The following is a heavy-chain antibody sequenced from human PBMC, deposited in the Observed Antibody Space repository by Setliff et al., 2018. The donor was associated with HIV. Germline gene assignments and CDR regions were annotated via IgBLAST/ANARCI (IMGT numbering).Heavy chain of an antibody. J-gene: IGHJ4*01. CDR1: GGSFSAYH. CDR2: INHSGST. V-gene: IGHV4-34*01. Sequence: TSETLSLTCAVYGGSFSAYHWSWIGQTPGKGLEWLGEINHSGSTAYNLALESRVSMSIDTSKNQFSLKLTSVTAADTAIYYCARGRDYTGSWFRPFYLDFWGHGNLVTVSS. D-gene: IGHD3-3*01. CDR3: ARGRDYTGSWFRPFYLDF.